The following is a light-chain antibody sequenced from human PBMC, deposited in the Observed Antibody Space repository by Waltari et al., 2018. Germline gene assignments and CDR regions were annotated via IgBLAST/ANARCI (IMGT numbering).Light chain of an antibody. J-gene: IGKJ3*01. V-gene: IGKV1-5*03. CDR1: QSISSW. CDR2: KAS. Sequence: DIQMTQSPSTLPASVGDRVTITCRASQSISSWLAWYQQKPGKAPKLLIYKASSLESGVTSRFSGSGSGTEFTLTISCLQPDDFATYYCQQYNSYSGFTFGPGTKVDIK. CDR3: QQYNSYSGFT.